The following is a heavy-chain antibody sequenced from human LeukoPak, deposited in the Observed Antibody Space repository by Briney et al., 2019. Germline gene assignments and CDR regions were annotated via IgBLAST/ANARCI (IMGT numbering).Heavy chain of an antibody. CDR1: GFNFSSYA. J-gene: IGHJ3*02. D-gene: IGHD3-10*01. CDR2: ISGSGGST. V-gene: IGHV3-23*01. CDR3: AKADYYGSGSPLGHDAFDI. Sequence: GGSLRLSCAASGFNFSSYAMSWVRQAPGKGLEWVSAISGSGGSTYYADSVKGRFTISRDNSKNTLYLQMNSLRAEDTAVYYCAKADYYGSGSPLGHDAFDIWGQGTMVTVSS.